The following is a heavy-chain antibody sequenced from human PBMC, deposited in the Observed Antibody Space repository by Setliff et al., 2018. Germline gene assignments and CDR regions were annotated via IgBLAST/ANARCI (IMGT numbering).Heavy chain of an antibody. CDR3: ARAPPNRYSGSYEYFYMDV. CDR2: IYSSGRT. D-gene: IGHD1-26*01. J-gene: IGHJ6*03. Sequence: NPSETLSLTCTVSGGSISSYYWSWIRQPPGKGLEWIGYIYSSGRTNYSPSLKSRVTLSVDTSNNQFSLKVSSVTAADTAVYYCARAPPNRYSGSYEYFYMDVWGKGTTVTVSS. CDR1: GGSISSYY. V-gene: IGHV4-4*08.